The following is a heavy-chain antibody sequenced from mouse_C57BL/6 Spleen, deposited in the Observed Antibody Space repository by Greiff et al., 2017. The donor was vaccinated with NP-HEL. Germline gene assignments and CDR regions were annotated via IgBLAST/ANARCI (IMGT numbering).Heavy chain of an antibody. D-gene: IGHD6-5*01. Sequence: QVQLKESGPGLVQPSQSLSITCTVSGFSLTSYSVHWVRQPPGKGLEWLGVIWSGGSTDYNAAFISRLSISKDNSKSQVVFKMNSLQADDTAIYYCAKNILSSRDYYAMDYWGQGTSVTVSS. CDR1: GFSLTSYS. J-gene: IGHJ4*01. V-gene: IGHV2-4*01. CDR3: AKNILSSRDYYAMDY. CDR2: IWSGGST.